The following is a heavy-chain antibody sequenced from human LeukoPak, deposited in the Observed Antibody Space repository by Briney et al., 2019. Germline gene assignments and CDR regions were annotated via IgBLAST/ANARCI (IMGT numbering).Heavy chain of an antibody. CDR2: ISSSSSYI. V-gene: IGHV3-21*01. J-gene: IGHJ5*02. D-gene: IGHD6-19*01. CDR1: GFSFSDYT. Sequence: PGGSVRLSCAASGFSFSDYTMNWVRQVPAKGLEWVSSISSSSSYIYYRDSVEGRFIISRDNAKNSLYLQMNSLRPEDTALYYCATHSSDWQTVDLWGQGTQVTVSS. CDR3: ATHSSDWQTVDL.